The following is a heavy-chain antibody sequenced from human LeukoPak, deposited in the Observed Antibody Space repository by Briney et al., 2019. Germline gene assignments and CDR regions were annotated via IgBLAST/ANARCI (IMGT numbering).Heavy chain of an antibody. J-gene: IGHJ6*02. CDR2: INHSGST. D-gene: IGHD2-2*01. V-gene: IGHV4-34*01. CDR1: GGSFSGYY. Sequence: PSETLSLTCAVYGGSFSGYYWSWIRQPPGKGLEWIGQINHSGSTNYNPSLKSRVTISVDTSKNQFSLKLSSVTAADTAVYYCARGRCSSTSCPYYYYYGMDVWGRGTTVTVSS. CDR3: ARGRCSSTSCPYYYYYGMDV.